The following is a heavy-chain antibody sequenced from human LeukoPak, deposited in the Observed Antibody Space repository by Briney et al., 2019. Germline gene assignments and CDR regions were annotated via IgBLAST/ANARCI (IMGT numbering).Heavy chain of an antibody. J-gene: IGHJ4*02. V-gene: IGHV3-30-3*01. CDR2: ISYDGSNK. Sequence: GGSLRLSCAASGFTFSSYAMHWVRQAPGKGLEWVAVISYDGSNKYYADSVKGRFTISRDNSKNTLYLQMNSLRAEDTAVYYCARDRGGVVVPTVFDYWGQGTLVTVSS. CDR3: ARDRGGVVVPTVFDY. D-gene: IGHD2-2*01. CDR1: GFTFSSYA.